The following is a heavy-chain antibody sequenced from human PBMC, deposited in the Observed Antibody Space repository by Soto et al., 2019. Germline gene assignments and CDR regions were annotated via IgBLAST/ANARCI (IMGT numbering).Heavy chain of an antibody. CDR1: GYTFTSYA. CDR2: INAGNGNT. CDR3: AREFSGYSSSWSNWYFDL. D-gene: IGHD6-13*01. V-gene: IGHV1-3*01. Sequence: ASVKVSCKASGYTFTSYAMHWVRQAPGQRLEWMGWINAGNGNTKYSQKFQGRVTITRDTSASTAYMELSSLRSEDTAVYYCAREFSGYSSSWSNWYFDLWGRGTLVTVSS. J-gene: IGHJ2*01.